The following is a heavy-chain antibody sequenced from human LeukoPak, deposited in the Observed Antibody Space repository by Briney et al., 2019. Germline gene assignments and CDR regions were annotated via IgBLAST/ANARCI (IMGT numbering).Heavy chain of an antibody. Sequence: GESLKISCKVSGYSFTSYCIGWVRQMPGKGLEWMGIIYPGDSGPTYSPSFQGQVTISVDKSINTAYLQWSSLRASDTAMYYCAIGGDSTSSCYRCFDYWGQGTLVTVSS. CDR3: AIGGDSTSSCYRCFDY. J-gene: IGHJ4*02. CDR2: IYPGDSGP. D-gene: IGHD2-2*02. V-gene: IGHV5-51*01. CDR1: GYSFTSYC.